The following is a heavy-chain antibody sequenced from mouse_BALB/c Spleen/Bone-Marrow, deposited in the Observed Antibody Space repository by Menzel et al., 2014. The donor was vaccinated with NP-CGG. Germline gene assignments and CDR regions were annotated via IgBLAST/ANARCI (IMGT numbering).Heavy chain of an antibody. CDR3: ASFGNYEAWFAY. J-gene: IGHJ3*01. V-gene: IGHV1S135*01. Sequence: EVQLQQSGPELVKPGASVKVSRKASGYAFXSYNIYWVKQSHGKSLEWIGYIDPYNGDTNYNQKFKVKATLTVDKSSSTAYMHLNSLTSEDSAVYYCASFGNYEAWFAYWGQGTLVTVSA. CDR2: IDPYNGDT. CDR1: GYAFXSYN. D-gene: IGHD2-1*01.